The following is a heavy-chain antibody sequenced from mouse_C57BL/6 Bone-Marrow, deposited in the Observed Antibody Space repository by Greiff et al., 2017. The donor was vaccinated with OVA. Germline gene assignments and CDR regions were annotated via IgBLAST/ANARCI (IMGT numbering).Heavy chain of an antibody. V-gene: IGHV5-12*01. D-gene: IGHD2-4*01. CDR1: GFTFSDYY. CDR3: ARGGITPPFDY. J-gene: IGHJ2*01. Sequence: EVMLVESGGGLVQPGGSLKLSCAASGFTFSDYYMYWVRQTPEKRLEWVAYISNGGGSTYYPDTVKGRFTISRDNATNTLYLQKSRLKSEDTAMYYCARGGITPPFDYWGQGTTLTVSS. CDR2: ISNGGGST.